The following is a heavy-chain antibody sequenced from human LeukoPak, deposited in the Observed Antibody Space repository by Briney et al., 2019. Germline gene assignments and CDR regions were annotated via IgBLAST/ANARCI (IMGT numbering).Heavy chain of an antibody. V-gene: IGHV4-59*01. CDR3: ARGYDYWSGYHPAHDY. J-gene: IGHJ4*02. Sequence: SETLSLTCTVSGGSISSYYWSWIRQPPGKGLEWIGYIYNSGRTNYSPSLKSRVTISVDTSKNQFSLKLSSVTAADTAVYYCARGYDYWSGYHPAHDYWGQGTLVTVSS. D-gene: IGHD3-3*01. CDR2: IYNSGRT. CDR1: GGSISSYY.